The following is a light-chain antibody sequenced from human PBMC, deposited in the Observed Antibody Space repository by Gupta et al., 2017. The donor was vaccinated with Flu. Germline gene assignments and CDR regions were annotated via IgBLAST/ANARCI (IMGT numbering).Light chain of an antibody. V-gene: IGKV1-6*01. Sequence: PSSLSAAVGDTVSITCRESKDTRNDSGWHQQKPGKATKLLIGAACRVHGRVPSRISGSASATYFPLIISSLPPEDFAAYYCLQDDNCPCTFGQGTKVEIK. CDR1: KDTRND. CDR2: AAC. J-gene: IGKJ2*02. CDR3: LQDDNCPCT.